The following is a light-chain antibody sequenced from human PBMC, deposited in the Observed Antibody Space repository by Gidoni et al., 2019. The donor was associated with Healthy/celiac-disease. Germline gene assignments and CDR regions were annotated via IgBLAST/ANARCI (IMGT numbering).Light chain of an antibody. CDR1: QGISSA. CDR2: DAS. Sequence: AIQLTQSPSSLSASVGDRVTITCRASQGISSAFAWYQQKPGKAPKLLIYDASSLESGVPSRFSGSGAGTDFTLTISSLRPEDFATYYCQQFNKYPTKITFGQGTRLEIK. J-gene: IGKJ5*01. V-gene: IGKV1D-13*01. CDR3: QQFNKYPTKIT.